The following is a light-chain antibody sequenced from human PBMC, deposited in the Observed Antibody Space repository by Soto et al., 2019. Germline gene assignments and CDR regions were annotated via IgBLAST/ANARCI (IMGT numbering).Light chain of an antibody. CDR3: KQLDSYPPT. J-gene: IGKJ4*01. V-gene: IGKV1-9*01. CDR1: QDISNF. CDR2: AVF. Sequence: DIQFTQSPSFLSASVRDRVTITCRASQDISNFLAWFQQKPGRAPKLLIYAVFTLQSGVPSRFSGSGSGAEFTLTISSLQPEDFATYYCKQLDSYPPTFGGGSKVDIK.